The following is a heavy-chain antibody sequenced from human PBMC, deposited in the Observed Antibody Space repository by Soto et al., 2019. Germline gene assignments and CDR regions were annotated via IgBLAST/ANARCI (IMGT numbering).Heavy chain of an antibody. D-gene: IGHD6-13*01. V-gene: IGHV4-31*03. CDR1: GGSISSGGYY. J-gene: IGHJ5*02. CDR2: IYYSGST. Sequence: PSETLSLTCTVSGGSISSGGYYWGWIRQHPGKGLEWIGYIYYSGSTYYNPSLKSRTTISVDTSKNQFSLNLGSVTAADTAVYYCARSPLGSSFWFDPWGQGTLVTVSS. CDR3: ARSPLGSSFWFDP.